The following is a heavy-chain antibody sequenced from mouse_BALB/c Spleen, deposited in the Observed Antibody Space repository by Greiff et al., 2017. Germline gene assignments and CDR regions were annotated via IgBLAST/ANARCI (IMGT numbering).Heavy chain of an antibody. CDR3: AREGYGNYEGYAMDY. CDR2: ISSGSSTI. Sequence: EVHLVESGGGLVQPGGSRKLSCAASGFTFSSFGMHWVRQAPEKGLEWVAYISSGSSTIYYADTVKGRFTISRDNPKNTLFLQMTRLTSEDTAMYYCAREGYGNYEGYAMDYWGQGTSVTVSS. J-gene: IGHJ4*01. D-gene: IGHD2-1*01. V-gene: IGHV5-17*02. CDR1: GFTFSSFG.